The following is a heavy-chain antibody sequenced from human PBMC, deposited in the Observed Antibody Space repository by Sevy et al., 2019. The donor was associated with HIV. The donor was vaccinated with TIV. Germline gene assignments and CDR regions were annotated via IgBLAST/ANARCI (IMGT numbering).Heavy chain of an antibody. D-gene: IGHD2-8*01. CDR2: ISYYGTNK. Sequence: GGSLRLSCAASGFTFTLYAIHWVRQAPGKGLEWVALISYYGTNKYYADSVKGRFTISRDASKNTAYLQMDNLRTDDTAVYYCARVAVEYCTDGCYHLFHYWGQGTQFTVSS. V-gene: IGHV3-30-3*01. CDR3: ARVAVEYCTDGCYHLFHY. J-gene: IGHJ4*02. CDR1: GFTFTLYA.